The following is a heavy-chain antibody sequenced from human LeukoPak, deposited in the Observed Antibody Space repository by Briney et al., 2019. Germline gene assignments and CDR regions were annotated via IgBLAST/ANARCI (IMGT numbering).Heavy chain of an antibody. CDR1: GGSISSYY. D-gene: IGHD3-10*01. Sequence: SETLSLTCTVSGGSISSYYWSWIRQPPGKGLEWIGYIYYSGSTNYNPSLKSRVTISVDTSKTQFSLKLSSVTAADTAVYYCARRNQVYYDAFDIWGQGTMVTVSS. V-gene: IGHV4-59*01. CDR2: IYYSGST. J-gene: IGHJ3*02. CDR3: ARRNQVYYDAFDI.